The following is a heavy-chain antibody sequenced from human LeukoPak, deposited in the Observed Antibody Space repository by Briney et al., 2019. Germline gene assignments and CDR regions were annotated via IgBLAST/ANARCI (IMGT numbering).Heavy chain of an antibody. CDR3: ATIGRDGCNLQFDY. Sequence: SVNVSCKASGGTFSSYAISWVRQAPGQGLEWMGGIIPIFGTANYAQKFQGRVTITADESPSTAYMELSSLRSEDTAVYYCATIGRDGCNLQFDYWGQGTLVTVSS. CDR1: GGTFSSYA. V-gene: IGHV1-69*13. D-gene: IGHD5-24*01. J-gene: IGHJ4*02. CDR2: IIPIFGTA.